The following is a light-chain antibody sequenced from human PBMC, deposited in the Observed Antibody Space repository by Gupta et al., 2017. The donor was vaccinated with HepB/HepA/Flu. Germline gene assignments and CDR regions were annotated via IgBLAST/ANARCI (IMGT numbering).Light chain of an antibody. Sequence: QSALTQPASESGSPGQSITLSCTGTSSDVGAYNFVSWFQQDPGKAPKLIIFDVDNRPSGVSNRFSGSKSGNTASLTISGLQAEDEADYYCSSYTISNTYVFGTGTKVTVL. CDR1: SSDVGAYNF. V-gene: IGLV2-14*03. CDR3: SSYTISNTYV. J-gene: IGLJ1*01. CDR2: DVD.